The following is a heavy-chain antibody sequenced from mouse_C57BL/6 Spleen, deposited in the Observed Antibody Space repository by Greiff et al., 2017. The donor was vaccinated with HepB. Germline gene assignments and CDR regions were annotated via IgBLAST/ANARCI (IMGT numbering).Heavy chain of an antibody. D-gene: IGHD1-1*01. CDR3: ARLGYYGREGYYFGY. Sequence: EVQLQQSGPELVKPGASVKISCKASGYTFTDYYMNWVKQSHGKSLEWIGDINPNNGGTSYNQKFKGKATLTVDKSSSTAYMELRSLTSEDSAVYYCARLGYYGREGYYFGYWGQGTTLTVSS. J-gene: IGHJ2*01. CDR2: INPNNGGT. V-gene: IGHV1-26*01. CDR1: GYTFTDYY.